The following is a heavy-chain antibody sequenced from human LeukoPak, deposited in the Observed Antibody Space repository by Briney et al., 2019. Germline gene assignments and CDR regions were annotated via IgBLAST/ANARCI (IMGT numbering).Heavy chain of an antibody. D-gene: IGHD4-17*01. J-gene: IGHJ4*02. Sequence: PSETLSLTCTVSGGSISSYYWSWIRQPPGKGLEWIGYIYYSGSTNYNPSLKSRVTISVDTSKNQFSLKLSSVTAADTAVYYCARDAVSFESGDYVSGFAYGGQGTLVTVSS. V-gene: IGHV4-59*01. CDR2: IYYSGST. CDR1: GGSISSYY. CDR3: ARDAVSFESGDYVSGFAY.